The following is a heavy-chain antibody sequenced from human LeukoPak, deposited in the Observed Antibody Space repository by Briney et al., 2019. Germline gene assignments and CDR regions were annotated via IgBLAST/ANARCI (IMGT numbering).Heavy chain of an antibody. D-gene: IGHD1-26*01. CDR3: ARDRVRGWSYYPYYFDY. Sequence: ASVRVSCKASGGTFSSYAISWVRQAPGQELERMGGIIPIFGTADYAQKFQGRVTITADESTSTAYMELSSLRSEDTAVYYCARDRVRGWSYYPYYFDYWGQGTLVTVSS. V-gene: IGHV1-69*01. CDR2: IIPIFGTA. CDR1: GGTFSSYA. J-gene: IGHJ4*02.